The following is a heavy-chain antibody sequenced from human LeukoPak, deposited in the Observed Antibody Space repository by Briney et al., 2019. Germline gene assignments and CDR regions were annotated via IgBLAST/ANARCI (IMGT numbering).Heavy chain of an antibody. V-gene: IGHV3-48*01. Sequence: GGSLRLSCAASGFTFSSYSMNWVRQAPGKGLEWVSYISSSSSTIYYADSVKGRFTISRDNAKNSLYLQMNSLRAEDTAVYCCARDECSSTSCYESFYYYYYMDVWGKGTTVTVSS. J-gene: IGHJ6*03. CDR1: GFTFSSYS. CDR3: ARDECSSTSCYESFYYYYYMDV. D-gene: IGHD2-2*01. CDR2: ISSSSSTI.